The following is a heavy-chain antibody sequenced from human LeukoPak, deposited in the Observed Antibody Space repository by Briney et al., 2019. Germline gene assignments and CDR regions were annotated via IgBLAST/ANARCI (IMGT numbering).Heavy chain of an antibody. CDR3: ARDGRLYSSGFDY. D-gene: IGHD6-19*01. CDR1: GFTFSSYS. Sequence: GGSLRLSCAASGFTFSSYSMNWVRQAPGKGLEWVSSISSSSSYIYYADSVKGRFTISRDNAKNSLYLQMNSLRAEDTAVYYCARDGRLYSSGFDYWGQGTLVIVSS. J-gene: IGHJ4*02. V-gene: IGHV3-21*01. CDR2: ISSSSSYI.